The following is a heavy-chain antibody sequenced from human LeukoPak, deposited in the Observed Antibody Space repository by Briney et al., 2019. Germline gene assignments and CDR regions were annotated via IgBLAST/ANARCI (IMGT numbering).Heavy chain of an antibody. Sequence: GGSLRLSCAASGFIFETYWMNWVRQVPGEGLEWVANMKHDGSEEYYVESVKGRFIISRDSANKLLYLQMNSLRAEDTAIYYCARKAAGWGVLDHWGQGILVTVSS. J-gene: IGHJ4*02. V-gene: IGHV3-7*03. CDR2: MKHDGSEE. D-gene: IGHD3-10*01. CDR1: GFIFETYW. CDR3: ARKAAGWGVLDH.